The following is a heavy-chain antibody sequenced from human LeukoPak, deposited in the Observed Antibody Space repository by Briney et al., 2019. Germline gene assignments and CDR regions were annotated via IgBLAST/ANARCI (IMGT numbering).Heavy chain of an antibody. J-gene: IGHJ4*01. CDR2: LYSDGST. CDR1: GFTVSSNY. V-gene: IGHV3-53*01. D-gene: IGHD3-10*01. CDR3: AKKSGTSGSYPN. Sequence: GGSLRLSCAASGFTVSSNYMSWVRQAPGKGLEWVSLLYSDGSTYYADSVKGRFTISRDQSKNTLYLQMNSLRVEDTAVYYCAKKSGTSGSYPNWGHGTLVIVSS.